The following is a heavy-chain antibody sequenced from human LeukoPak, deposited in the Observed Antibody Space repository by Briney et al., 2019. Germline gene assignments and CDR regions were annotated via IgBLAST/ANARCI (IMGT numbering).Heavy chain of an antibody. Sequence: GGSLRLSCAASGFTFSTYGMSWVRQAPGKGLEWVSTINANSGTTSYAASVRGRFTISRDNSKNTLYLQLNTLRADDTATYYCAKPISGGLAVTADWFHPWGQRALVVVSS. CDR3: AKPISGGLAVTADWFHP. J-gene: IGHJ5*01. V-gene: IGHV3-23*01. CDR1: GFTFSTYG. CDR2: INANSGTT. D-gene: IGHD6-19*01.